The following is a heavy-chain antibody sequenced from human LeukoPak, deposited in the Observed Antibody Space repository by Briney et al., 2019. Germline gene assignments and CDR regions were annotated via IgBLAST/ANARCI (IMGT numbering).Heavy chain of an antibody. D-gene: IGHD3-22*01. CDR3: AAIVANAFDI. CDR1: GFTFPISA. CDR2: IVVGSGNT. Sequence: SVNVSCKASGFTFPISAVQWVRQARGQRLEWIGWIVVGSGNTNYAQKFQERVTITRDMSTSTAYMELSSLRSEDTAVYYCAAIVANAFDIWGQGTMVTVSS. V-gene: IGHV1-58*01. J-gene: IGHJ3*02.